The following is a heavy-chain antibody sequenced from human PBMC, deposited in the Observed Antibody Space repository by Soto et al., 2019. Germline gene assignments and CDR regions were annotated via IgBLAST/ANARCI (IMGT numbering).Heavy chain of an antibody. J-gene: IGHJ4*02. CDR2: INAGNGNT. V-gene: IGHV1-3*01. CDR3: ARGLAFGGVIVVPTFDY. CDR1: GYTFTSYA. D-gene: IGHD3-16*02. Sequence: GASVKVSCKASGYTFTSYAMHWVRQAPGQRLEWMGWINAGNGNTKYSQKFQGRVTITRDTSASTAYMELSSLRSEDTAVYYCARGLAFGGVIVVPTFDYWGQGTLVTVSS.